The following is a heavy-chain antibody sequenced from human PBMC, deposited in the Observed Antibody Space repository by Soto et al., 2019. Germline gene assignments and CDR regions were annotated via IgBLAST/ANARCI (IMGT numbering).Heavy chain of an antibody. V-gene: IGHV4-30-2*05. CDR3: ARELGYCSGGSCYPGSYYYYGMDV. D-gene: IGHD2-15*01. Sequence: PSETLSLTCDVSGDTISTGGYTWAWIRQPPGKALEWIGHTYHSGNPYYNPSLKSRVTISVDTSKNQFSLKLSSVTAADTAVYYCARELGYCSGGSCYPGSYYYYGMDVWGQGTTVTVSS. CDR2: TYHSGNP. J-gene: IGHJ6*02. CDR1: GDTISTGGYT.